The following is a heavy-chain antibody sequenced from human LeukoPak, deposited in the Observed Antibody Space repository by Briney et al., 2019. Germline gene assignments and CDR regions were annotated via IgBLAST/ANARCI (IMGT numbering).Heavy chain of an antibody. Sequence: KPGESLKISCKGSGSIFTSYWVGWVRQLPGKGLEWMGIIYPGDSDTTYSPSFQGQVTISADKSINTAYLHWSSLKASDTAMYYCARAGGDGYNGNWFDPWGQGTLVTVSS. CDR1: GSIFTSYW. CDR2: IYPGDSDT. V-gene: IGHV5-51*01. CDR3: ARAGGDGYNGNWFDP. J-gene: IGHJ5*02. D-gene: IGHD5-24*01.